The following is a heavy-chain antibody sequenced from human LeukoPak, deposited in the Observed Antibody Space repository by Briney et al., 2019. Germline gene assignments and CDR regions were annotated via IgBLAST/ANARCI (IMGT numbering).Heavy chain of an antibody. CDR2: IYYSGST. CDR3: ARRDTMIVAYDY. J-gene: IGHJ4*02. Sequence: SETLSLTCTVSGGSISSSSYYWGWIRQPPGKGVEWIGSIYYSGSTYYNPSLKSRVTISVDTSKNQFSLKLSSVTAADTAVYYCARRDTMIVAYDYWGQGTLVTVSS. D-gene: IGHD3-22*01. V-gene: IGHV4-39*01. CDR1: GGSISSSSYY.